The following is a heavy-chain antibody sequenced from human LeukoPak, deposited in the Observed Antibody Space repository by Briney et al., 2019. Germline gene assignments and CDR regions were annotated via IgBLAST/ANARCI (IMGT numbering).Heavy chain of an antibody. CDR1: GFTFSSYA. V-gene: IGHV3-23*01. Sequence: GGSLRLSCAASGFTFSSYAMSWVRQAPGKGLEWVSAISGSGGSTYHADSVKGRFTISRDNSKNTLYLQMNSLRAEDTAVYYCAKSSGSYYYDSSGYSPWGQGTLVTVSS. J-gene: IGHJ5*02. D-gene: IGHD3-22*01. CDR3: AKSSGSYYYDSSGYSP. CDR2: ISGSGGST.